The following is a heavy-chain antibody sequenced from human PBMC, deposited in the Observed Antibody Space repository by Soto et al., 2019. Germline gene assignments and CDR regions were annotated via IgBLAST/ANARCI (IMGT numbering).Heavy chain of an antibody. J-gene: IGHJ3*02. CDR1: GFTVSSNY. CDR2: IYSGGST. CDR3: ARVFRGRDGYNYGAFDI. D-gene: IGHD5-12*01. V-gene: IGHV3-53*01. Sequence: PGGSLRLSCAASGFTVSSNYMSWVRQAPGKGLEWVSVIYSGGSTYYADSVKGRFTISRDNSKNTLYLQMNSLRAEDTAVYYCARVFRGRDGYNYGAFDIWGQGTMVTVSS.